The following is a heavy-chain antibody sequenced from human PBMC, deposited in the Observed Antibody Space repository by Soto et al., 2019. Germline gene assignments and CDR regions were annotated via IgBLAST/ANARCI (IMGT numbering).Heavy chain of an antibody. Sequence: PSQTVSLTCTVSGDRGASNSAAWNWIRQSPSRGLEWLGRTYYRSKWYNDYAVSVKSRITINPDTSENQFSLQLNSVTPEDTAVYYCARFIAAATDAFDIWGQGTMVTVSS. J-gene: IGHJ3*02. CDR1: GDRGASNSAA. CDR2: TYYRSKWYN. D-gene: IGHD6-13*01. CDR3: ARFIAAATDAFDI. V-gene: IGHV6-1*01.